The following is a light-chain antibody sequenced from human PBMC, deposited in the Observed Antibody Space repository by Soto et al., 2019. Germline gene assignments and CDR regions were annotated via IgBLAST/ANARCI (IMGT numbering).Light chain of an antibody. Sequence: NFMLTQPHSVSESPGKTVTISCTRSSGRVASNYVQWYQQRPGSAPTTVIFEDDQRPSVVPDRFSGSIDSSSNSAFLTISGLKTEDEADYYCQSYDSPKEVFGGGTKVTVL. CDR2: EDD. V-gene: IGLV6-57*04. CDR3: QSYDSPKEV. J-gene: IGLJ3*02. CDR1: SGRVASNY.